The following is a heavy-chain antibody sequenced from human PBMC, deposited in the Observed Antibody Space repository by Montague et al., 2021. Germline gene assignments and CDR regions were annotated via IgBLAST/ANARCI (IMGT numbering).Heavy chain of an antibody. D-gene: IGHD6-13*01. J-gene: IGHJ4*02. Sequence: SETLSLTCNVPGGSISSYYWSWIRQPPGKGLEWIGYIYYSGSTKYKPSLKSRVTISEDTSKNQFSLKLSSVTAADTAVYYCARGYSSSWYNWGQGTLVSVSS. CDR2: IYYSGST. CDR1: GGSISSYY. V-gene: IGHV4-59*01. CDR3: ARGYSSSWYN.